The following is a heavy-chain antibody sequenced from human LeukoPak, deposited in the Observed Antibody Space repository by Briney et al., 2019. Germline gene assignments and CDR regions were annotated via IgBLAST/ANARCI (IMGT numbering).Heavy chain of an antibody. CDR1: GFTFSSYG. V-gene: IGHV3-21*01. J-gene: IGHJ4*02. D-gene: IGHD3-10*01. CDR2: ISSSSSYI. Sequence: WGSLRLSCAASGFTFSSYGMHWVRQAPGKGLEWVSSISSSSSYIYYADSVRGRFTISRDNAKNSLYLQMNSLRAEDTAVYYCARAVQKAEDYWGQGTLVTVSS. CDR3: ARAVQKAEDY.